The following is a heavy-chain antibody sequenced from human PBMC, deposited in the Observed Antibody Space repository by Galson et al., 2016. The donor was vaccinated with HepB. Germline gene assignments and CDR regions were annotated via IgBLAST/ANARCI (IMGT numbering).Heavy chain of an antibody. CDR2: INRDESST. V-gene: IGHV3-74*01. CDR3: ARDPSYYSGMDV. Sequence: SLRLSCAASGFTFSSYYMHWVRQAPGKGPVWVSRINRDESSTSYADYVKGRFTISRDNAKNTLYLQMNSLRAEDTAVYYCARDPSYYSGMDVWGQGTTVTVSS. J-gene: IGHJ6*02. CDR1: GFTFSSYY.